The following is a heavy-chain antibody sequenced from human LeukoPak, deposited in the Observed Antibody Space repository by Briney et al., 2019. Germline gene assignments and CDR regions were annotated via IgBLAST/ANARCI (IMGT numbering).Heavy chain of an antibody. CDR1: GYTFTGYY. J-gene: IGHJ6*02. V-gene: IGHV1-2*02. Sequence: ASVKVSCKASGYTFTGYYMHWVRQAPGQGLEWMGLINPNSGGTNYAQKFQGRVTMTRDTSISTAYMELSRLRSDDTAVYYCARVWFGDLISFPYGMDVWGQGTTVTVSS. D-gene: IGHD3-10*01. CDR3: ARVWFGDLISFPYGMDV. CDR2: INPNSGGT.